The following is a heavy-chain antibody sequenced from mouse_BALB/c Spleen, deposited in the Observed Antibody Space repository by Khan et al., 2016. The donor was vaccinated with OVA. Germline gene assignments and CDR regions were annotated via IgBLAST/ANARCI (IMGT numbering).Heavy chain of an antibody. CDR3: ASGGYWYFDV. Sequence: QIQLVQSGPELKKPGETVKISCKASGYTFTNYGMNWVKQAPEKGLKWMGWINTYTEEPTYADDFKGRFAFSLETSASTAYLQINNLKNEDTATXFCASGGYWYFDVWGAGTTVTVSS. J-gene: IGHJ1*01. V-gene: IGHV9-3-1*01. CDR1: GYTFTNYG. CDR2: INTYTEEP. D-gene: IGHD1-1*02.